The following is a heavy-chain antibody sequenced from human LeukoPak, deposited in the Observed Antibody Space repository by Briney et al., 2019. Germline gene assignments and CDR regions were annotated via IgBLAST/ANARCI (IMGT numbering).Heavy chain of an antibody. CDR1: GFTFSIYS. Sequence: GECLRLSCAPSGFTFSIYSMKWVRQPVEKGLECVSSISSSSSYIYYADSVKGRFTICRDNVNNSLYLQMNSVSDEDTAVYYCARDLGYCSSSSCPKYSIDVRGQRTAVAVSS. D-gene: IGHD2-2*01. CDR2: ISSSSSYI. CDR3: ARDLGYCSSSSCPKYSIDV. J-gene: IGHJ6*02. V-gene: IGHV3-21*01.